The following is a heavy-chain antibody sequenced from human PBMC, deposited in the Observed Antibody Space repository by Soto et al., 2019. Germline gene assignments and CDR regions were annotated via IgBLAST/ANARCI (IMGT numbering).Heavy chain of an antibody. D-gene: IGHD6-19*01. CDR2: IYSSGSA. CDR1: GDSVSSGGYY. V-gene: IGHV4-61*08. J-gene: IGHJ6*02. CDR3: ARGFSSVSMDA. Sequence: NPSETLSLTCTVSGDSVSSGGYYWSWTRQPPGKGLEWIGYIYSSGSANYNPSLKSRVTISRDTSKNQISLKVASVTAADTAGYYCARGFSSVSMDAWGQGTTVTVSS.